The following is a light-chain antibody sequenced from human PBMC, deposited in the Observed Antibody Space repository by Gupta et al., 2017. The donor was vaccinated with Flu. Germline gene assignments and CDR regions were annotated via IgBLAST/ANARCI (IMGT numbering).Light chain of an antibody. V-gene: IGLV2-11*01. J-gene: IGLJ2*01. CDR2: DVS. Sequence: QSALTQPRSVSRSPRQSVTISCTVTGSDVGGYKYVSCNQQHLGKAPTLMIYDVSTRSSGVRDRFSGSKSGNTSSLTISELQAEDEADYYCCSYAGSYTLVFGGGTKLTVL. CDR3: CSYAGSYTLV. CDR1: GSDVGGYKY.